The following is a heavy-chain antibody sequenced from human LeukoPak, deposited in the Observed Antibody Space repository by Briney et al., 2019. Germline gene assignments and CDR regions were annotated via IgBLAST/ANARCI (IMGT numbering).Heavy chain of an antibody. Sequence: PEASVKVSCKASGYTFTGYYMHWVRRAPGQGLEWMGRINPNSGGTNYAQKFQGRVTMTRDTSISTAYMELSRLRSDDTAVYYCAREGIVGATNLDYWGQGTLVTVSS. J-gene: IGHJ4*02. V-gene: IGHV1-2*06. CDR3: AREGIVGATNLDY. CDR1: GYTFTGYY. D-gene: IGHD1-26*01. CDR2: INPNSGGT.